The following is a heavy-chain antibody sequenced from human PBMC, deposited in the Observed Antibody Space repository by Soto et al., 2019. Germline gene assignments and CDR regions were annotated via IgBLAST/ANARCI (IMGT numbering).Heavy chain of an antibody. Sequence: EVQLLESGGGLVQPGGSLRLSCAASGFTFSSYAMSWVRQAPGKGLEWVSAISGSGGSTYYADSVKGRFTISRDNSKTPLYLQRNGWWPEEPAVYYLAKADGGDYDFWGVYYNRPGFSYGMDVWGQGTTVTFSS. D-gene: IGHD3-3*01. CDR1: GFTFSSYA. CDR3: AKADGGDYDFWGVYYNRPGFSYGMDV. CDR2: ISGSGGST. J-gene: IGHJ6*02. V-gene: IGHV3-23*01.